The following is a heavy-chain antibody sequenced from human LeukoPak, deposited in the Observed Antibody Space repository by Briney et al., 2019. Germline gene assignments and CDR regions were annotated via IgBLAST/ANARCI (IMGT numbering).Heavy chain of an antibody. CDR1: GFTFSNAW. D-gene: IGHD5-18*01. CDR3: AKGAGTAMATRTFDY. Sequence: GGSLRLSCAASGFTFSNAWMSWVRQAPGKGLEWVGRIKSKTGGGTTDYAAPVKGRFTISRDDSKNTLYLQMNSLKTEDTAVYYCAKGAGTAMATRTFDYWGQGTLVTVSS. CDR2: IKSKTGGGTT. J-gene: IGHJ4*02. V-gene: IGHV3-15*01.